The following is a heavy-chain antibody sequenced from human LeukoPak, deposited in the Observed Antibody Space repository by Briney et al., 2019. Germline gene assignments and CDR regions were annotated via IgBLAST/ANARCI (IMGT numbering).Heavy chain of an antibody. CDR1: GFTLSSYG. Sequence: GGSLRLSCAASGFTLSSYGMLCVRQAPGKGLECVAVIWYDGSNKYYADSVKGRFTISRDNSKNTLYLQMNSLRAEDTAVYYCARMGATRFYYFDYWGQGTLVTVSS. V-gene: IGHV3-33*01. CDR3: ARMGATRFYYFDY. D-gene: IGHD1-26*01. CDR2: IWYDGSNK. J-gene: IGHJ4*02.